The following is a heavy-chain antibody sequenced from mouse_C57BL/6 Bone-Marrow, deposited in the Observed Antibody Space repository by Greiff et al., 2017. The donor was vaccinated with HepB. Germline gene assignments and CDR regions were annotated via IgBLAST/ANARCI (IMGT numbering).Heavy chain of an antibody. CDR2: IDPENGDT. Sequence: VQLQQSGAELVRPGASVKLSCTASGFNIKDDYMHWVKQRPEQGLEWIGWIDPENGDTEYASKFQGKATITADTSSNTAYLQLSSLTSEDTAVYYCARGYYSNYVWYFDVWGTGTTVTVSS. CDR1: GFNIKDDY. J-gene: IGHJ1*03. CDR3: ARGYYSNYVWYFDV. V-gene: IGHV14-4*01. D-gene: IGHD2-5*01.